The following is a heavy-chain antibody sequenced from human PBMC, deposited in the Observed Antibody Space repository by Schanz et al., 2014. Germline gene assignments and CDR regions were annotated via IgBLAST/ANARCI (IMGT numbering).Heavy chain of an antibody. Sequence: EVQLVESGGGLVRPGGSLRLSCTTSGLIFSTYTLNWVRQAPGKGLEWISYISFSGNTIYYADSVKGRFTISRDNAKNSVFLQMNRLRAEDTAVYYCATEGPRCTRHPINYYYAMDNWGKGTKVTVAS. CDR2: ISFSGNTI. J-gene: IGHJ6*04. V-gene: IGHV3-48*01. CDR3: ATEGPRCTRHPINYYYAMDN. CDR1: GLIFSTYT. D-gene: IGHD6-6*01.